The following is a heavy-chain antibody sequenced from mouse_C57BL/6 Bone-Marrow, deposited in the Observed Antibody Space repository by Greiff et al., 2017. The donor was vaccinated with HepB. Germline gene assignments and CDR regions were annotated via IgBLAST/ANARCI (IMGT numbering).Heavy chain of an antibody. V-gene: IGHV1-82*01. CDR3: ARSGYYGSSPYYFDY. CDR1: GYAFSSSW. Sequence: VQLKDSGPELVKPGASVKISCKASGYAFSSSWMNWVKQRPGKGLEWIGRIYPGDGDTNYNGKFKGKATLTADKSSSTAYMQLSSLTSEDSAVYFCARSGYYGSSPYYFDYWGQGTTLTVSS. CDR2: IYPGDGDT. D-gene: IGHD1-1*01. J-gene: IGHJ2*01.